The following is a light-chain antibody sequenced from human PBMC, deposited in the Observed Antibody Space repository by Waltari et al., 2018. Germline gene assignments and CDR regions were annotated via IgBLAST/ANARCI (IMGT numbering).Light chain of an antibody. J-gene: IGKJ3*01. CDR3: QQYNDWPFT. CDR1: QGVRSD. V-gene: IGKV3-15*01. CDR2: GAS. Sequence: EIVMTQSPATLSVSPGERVTLSCRASQGVRSDLAWYHQKPGQAPSLLIHGASTRATGFPARFSGSGSETEFTLTISSLQSEDFAVYYCQQYNDWPFTFGPGTKVDIK.